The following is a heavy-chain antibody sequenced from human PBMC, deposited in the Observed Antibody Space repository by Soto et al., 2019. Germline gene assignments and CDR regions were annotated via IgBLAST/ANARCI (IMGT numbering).Heavy chain of an antibody. J-gene: IGHJ4*02. CDR2: ISSSSSYI. CDR1: GFTFSSYS. D-gene: IGHD4-17*01. V-gene: IGHV3-21*01. Sequence: GGSLRLSCAASGFTFSSYSMNWVRQAPGKGLEWVSSISSSSSYIYYADSVKGRFTISRDNAKNSLYLQMNSLRAEDTAVYYCARDPAVTGPPLYFDYWGQGTLVTVSS. CDR3: ARDPAVTGPPLYFDY.